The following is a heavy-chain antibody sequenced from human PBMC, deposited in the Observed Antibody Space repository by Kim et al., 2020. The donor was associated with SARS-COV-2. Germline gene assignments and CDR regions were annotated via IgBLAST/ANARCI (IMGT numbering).Heavy chain of an antibody. CDR3: ARDGGSGYSSVARRGMDV. CDR2: ISSSSSYI. CDR1: GFTFSSYS. J-gene: IGHJ6*02. D-gene: IGHD6-19*01. V-gene: IGHV3-21*01. Sequence: GGSLRLSCAASGFTFSSYSMNWVRQAPGKGLEWVSSISSSSSYIYYADSVKGRFTISRDNAKNSLYLQMNSLRAEDTAVYYCARDGGSGYSSVARRGMDVWGQGTTVTVSS.